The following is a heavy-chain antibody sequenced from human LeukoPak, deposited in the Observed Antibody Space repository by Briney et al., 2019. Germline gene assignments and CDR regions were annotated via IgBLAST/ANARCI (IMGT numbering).Heavy chain of an antibody. Sequence: GGSLRLSCAASEFTFSSYSMSWVRQAPGRGLEWVANIKQDGSEKYYVDSVKGRFTISRDNAKNSLYLQMNSLRAEDTAVYYCARDPIVVVNQFDYWGQGTLVTVS. CDR2: IKQDGSEK. J-gene: IGHJ4*02. CDR1: EFTFSSYS. CDR3: ARDPIVVVNQFDY. D-gene: IGHD3-22*01. V-gene: IGHV3-7*01.